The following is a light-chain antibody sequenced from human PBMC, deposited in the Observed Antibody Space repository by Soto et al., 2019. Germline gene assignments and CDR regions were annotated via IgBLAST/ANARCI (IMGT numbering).Light chain of an antibody. CDR2: DVS. CDR1: NNDVGVYNF. CDR3: SSYTTSTTRV. V-gene: IGLV2-14*03. J-gene: IGLJ3*02. Sequence: QSVLTQPVSVSGSPGQSITISCTGTNNDVGVYNFVSWYQQLPGKAPKLIVYDVSNRPPGVSDRFSGSKSGNTASLTISGLQAEDEADYYCSSYTTSTTRVFGGGTKVTFL.